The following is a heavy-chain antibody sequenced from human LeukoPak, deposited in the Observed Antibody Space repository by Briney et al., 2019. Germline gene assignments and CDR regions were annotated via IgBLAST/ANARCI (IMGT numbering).Heavy chain of an antibody. D-gene: IGHD1-1*01. CDR2: INNDGSSA. CDR3: ARRGTGHGMDV. Sequence: HPGGSLRLSCAASGFTFNNYWIHWVRQVPGKGLVWVSRINNDGSSASYVDSVKGRFTISRDNAKNTLFLQMNSLRAEDTAVYHCARRGTGHGMDVWGQGTTVIVSS. J-gene: IGHJ6*02. CDR1: GFTFNNYW. V-gene: IGHV3-74*01.